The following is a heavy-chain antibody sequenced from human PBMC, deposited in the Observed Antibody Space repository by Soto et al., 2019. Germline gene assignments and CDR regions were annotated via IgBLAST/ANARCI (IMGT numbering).Heavy chain of an antibody. CDR1: SGPSSSYN. CDR3: VRQGNGYVHGLVDV. D-gene: IGHD5-12*01. Sequence: QVQLQQSGPRLVKPSETLSLTCTVSSGPSSSYNWGWIRQSPGRRLEGIGYVYNTGGSGYNHSLENRVNTSAYTSTNIISLPLTSVTAADTAVYYCVRQGNGYVHGLVDVWGQGTKVTVYS. V-gene: IGHV4-59*08. J-gene: IGHJ6*02. CDR2: VYNTGGS.